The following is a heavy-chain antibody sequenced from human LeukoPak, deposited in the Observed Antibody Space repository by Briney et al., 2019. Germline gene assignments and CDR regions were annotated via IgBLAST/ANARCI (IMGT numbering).Heavy chain of an antibody. CDR3: AKDGDFWSGYYLDY. CDR1: GFTFSDYY. Sequence: GGSLRLSCAASGFTFSDYYMTWIRQAPGKGLEWVAFIRYDGSNKYYADSVKGRFTISRDNSKNTLYLQMNSLRAEDTAVYYCAKDGDFWSGYYLDYWGQGTLVTVSS. CDR2: IRYDGSNK. V-gene: IGHV3-30*02. D-gene: IGHD3-3*01. J-gene: IGHJ4*02.